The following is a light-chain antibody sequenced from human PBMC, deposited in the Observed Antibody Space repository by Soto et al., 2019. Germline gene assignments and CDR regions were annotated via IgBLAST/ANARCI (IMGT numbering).Light chain of an antibody. Sequence: EIVMTQSPATLSVSPGERVTFSCRASQNILSNLAWYQQKPGQAPRLLIYGASTRATGIPARFSGSGSGTEFTLTISSLQSEDFAVYYCQQYNNWPITFGQGTRLEIK. CDR3: QQYNNWPIT. CDR2: GAS. CDR1: QNILSN. V-gene: IGKV3-15*01. J-gene: IGKJ5*01.